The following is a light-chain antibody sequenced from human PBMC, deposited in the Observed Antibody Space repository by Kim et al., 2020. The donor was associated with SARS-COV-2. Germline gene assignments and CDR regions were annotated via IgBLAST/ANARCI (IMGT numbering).Light chain of an antibody. V-gene: IGKV1-27*01. CDR3: QKYNSAPWT. CDR1: QSITNS. Sequence: VSVGDKVTITCRASQSITNSLAWYQQKPGKVPQLLIYAASALQYGIPSRFSGSRSGTDFTLTISSLQPEDVATYYCQKYNSAPWTFGQGTKVDIK. CDR2: AAS. J-gene: IGKJ1*01.